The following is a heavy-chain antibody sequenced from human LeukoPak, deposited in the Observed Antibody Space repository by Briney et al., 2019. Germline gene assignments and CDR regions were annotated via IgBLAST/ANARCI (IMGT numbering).Heavy chain of an antibody. J-gene: IGHJ3*02. D-gene: IGHD1-20*01. V-gene: IGHV4-38-2*02. Sequence: PSETLSLTCTVSGYSISSGYYWGWIRQPPGKGLEWIGSIYHSGSTYYNPSLKSRVTISVDTSKNQFSLKLSSVTAADTAVYYCAKYFKVTGTTPHAFDIWGQGTMVTVSS. CDR1: GYSISSGYY. CDR2: IYHSGST. CDR3: AKYFKVTGTTPHAFDI.